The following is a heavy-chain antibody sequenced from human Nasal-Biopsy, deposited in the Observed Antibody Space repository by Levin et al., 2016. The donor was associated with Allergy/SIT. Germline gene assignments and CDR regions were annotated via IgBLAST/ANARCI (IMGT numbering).Heavy chain of an antibody. CDR1: GFTFSRYN. J-gene: IGHJ4*02. Sequence: GGSLRLSCVGSGFTFSRYNMKWARQTPGKGLEWVSKISTSGTSIYYADSVKGRFTTSRDNAKNSLYLQMNSLRVEDTAVYYCAREISYDNDFEYWGQGTLVTVSS. CDR2: ISTSGTSI. CDR3: AREISYDNDFEY. D-gene: IGHD3-22*01. V-gene: IGHV3-48*01.